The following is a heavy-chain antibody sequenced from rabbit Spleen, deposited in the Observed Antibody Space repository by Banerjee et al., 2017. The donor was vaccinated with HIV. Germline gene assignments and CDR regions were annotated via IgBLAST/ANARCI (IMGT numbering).Heavy chain of an antibody. CDR2: VGSGATGNT. D-gene: IGHD8-1*01. V-gene: IGHV1S40*01. CDR1: GFSFSSRYY. CDR3: ARSADSSYNIYFKL. J-gene: IGHJ4*01. Sequence: QSLEESGGGLVQPEGSLTLTCTASGFSFSSRYYMCWVRQAPGKGLEWIGCVGSGATGNTYYASWAKGRFTISKTSSTTVTLQMTSLTAADTATYFCARSADSSYNIYFKLWGPGTLVTVS.